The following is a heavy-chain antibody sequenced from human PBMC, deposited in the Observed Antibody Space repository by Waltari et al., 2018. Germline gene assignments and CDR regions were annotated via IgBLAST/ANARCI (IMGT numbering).Heavy chain of an antibody. Sequence: QLQLQESGPGLVKPSETLSLTCTVSGGSISSSPSYWGWIRQSPGKGLEWIGNIYYTGSTYYNPTLKSRVTISGDMSKNQFSLKLSSVTAADTAVYYCARHWKKSGYRFDPWGRGTLVTVSS. CDR1: GGSISSSPSY. J-gene: IGHJ5*02. V-gene: IGHV4-39*01. D-gene: IGHD5-12*01. CDR2: IYYTGST. CDR3: ARHWKKSGYRFDP.